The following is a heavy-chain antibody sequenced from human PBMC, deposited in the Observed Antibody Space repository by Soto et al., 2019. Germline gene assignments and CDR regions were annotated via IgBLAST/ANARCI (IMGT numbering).Heavy chain of an antibody. CDR1: GYTFTSYG. V-gene: IGHV1-18*04. CDR2: ISAYNGNT. D-gene: IGHD6-13*01. CDR3: ASHQAAAGTLGWFDP. J-gene: IGHJ5*02. Sequence: QVQLVQSGAEVKKPGASVKVSCKASGYTFTSYGISWVRQAPGQGLEWMGWISAYNGNTNCAQKLQGRVTMTTDTATSTAYMELRSLRSDDTAVYYCASHQAAAGTLGWFDPWGQGTLVTVS.